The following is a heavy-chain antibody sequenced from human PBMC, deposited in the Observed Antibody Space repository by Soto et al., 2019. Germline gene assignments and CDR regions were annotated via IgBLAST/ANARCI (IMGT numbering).Heavy chain of an antibody. Sequence: VQLMQSGAEVKKPGSSVKVSCKASGGTFSSHSINWVRQAPGQGLEWMGGVISLFGTANYAHNFKGRVTITADQSTSTAYMELNSLRSDDTAFYYCAREVGYGDFSAALLYWGQGTLVTVSS. CDR1: GGTFSSHS. CDR3: AREVGYGDFSAALLY. V-gene: IGHV1-69*01. D-gene: IGHD4-17*01. CDR2: VISLFGTA. J-gene: IGHJ4*02.